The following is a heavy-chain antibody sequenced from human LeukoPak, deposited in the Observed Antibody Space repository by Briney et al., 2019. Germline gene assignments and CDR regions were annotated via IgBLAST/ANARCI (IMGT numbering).Heavy chain of an antibody. Sequence: PSETLSLTCAVYGGSFSGYYWSWIRQPAGKGLEWIGRIYTSGSTNYNPSLKSRVTMSVDTSKNQFSLKLSSVTAADTAVYYCARYVDTAMQIDYWGQGTLVTVSS. CDR1: GGSFSGYY. D-gene: IGHD5-18*01. V-gene: IGHV4-59*10. CDR3: ARYVDTAMQIDY. CDR2: IYTSGST. J-gene: IGHJ4*02.